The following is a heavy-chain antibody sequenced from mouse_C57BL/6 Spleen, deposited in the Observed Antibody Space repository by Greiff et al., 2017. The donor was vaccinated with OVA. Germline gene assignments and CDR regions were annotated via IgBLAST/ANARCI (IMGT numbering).Heavy chain of an antibody. Sequence: LKESGAELVRPGSSVKLSCKDSYFAFMASAMHWVKQRPGHGLEWIGSFTMYSDATEYSENFKGKATLTANTSSSTAYMELSSLTSEDSAVYYCASSYSNYDYYAMDYWGQGTSVTVSS. J-gene: IGHJ4*01. CDR2: FTMYSDAT. V-gene: IGHV1-49*01. CDR1: YFAFMASA. CDR3: ASSYSNYDYYAMDY. D-gene: IGHD2-5*01.